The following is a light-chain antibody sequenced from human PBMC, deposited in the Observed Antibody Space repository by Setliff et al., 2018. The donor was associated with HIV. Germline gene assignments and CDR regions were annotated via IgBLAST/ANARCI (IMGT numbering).Light chain of an antibody. Sequence: SYELTQPPSVSVAPGKTARITCGGNNIGSKSVHWYQQKPGQAPVLVIYYDSDRPSGIPERFSGSNSGNTATLTITSVEAGEEADYYCQGWDSSSGLYVFGTGTKVTVL. CDR2: YDS. J-gene: IGLJ1*01. CDR1: NIGSKS. V-gene: IGLV3-21*04. CDR3: QGWDSSSGLYV.